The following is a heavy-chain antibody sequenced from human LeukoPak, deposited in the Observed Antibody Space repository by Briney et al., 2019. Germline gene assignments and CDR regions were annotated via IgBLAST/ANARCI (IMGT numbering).Heavy chain of an antibody. CDR2: ISRSGSTK. CDR3: AKGRRDGHNFDFDY. CDR1: GFTFSDYN. Sequence: GGSLRLSCAASGFTFSDYNMRWIRQAPGKGLEWVSSISRSGSTKYYADSVKGRFTISRDNAKNSLFLQMNSLRAEDTAAYYCAKGRRDGHNFDFDYWGQGTLVTVSS. J-gene: IGHJ4*02. D-gene: IGHD5-24*01. V-gene: IGHV3-11*01.